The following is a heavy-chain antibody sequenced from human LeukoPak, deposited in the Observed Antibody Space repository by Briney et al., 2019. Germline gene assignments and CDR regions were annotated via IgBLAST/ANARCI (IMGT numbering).Heavy chain of an antibody. V-gene: IGHV1-69*13. D-gene: IGHD2-15*01. CDR1: GGTFSSYA. CDR3: ARELVLHGPSLYFDY. J-gene: IGHJ4*02. CDR2: IIPIFGTA. Sequence: SVKVSCKASGGTFSSYAISWVRQAPGQGLEWMGGIIPIFGTANYAQKFQGRVTITADESTSTAYMELSSLRSEDTAVYYCARELVLHGPSLYFDYWGQGTLVTVSS.